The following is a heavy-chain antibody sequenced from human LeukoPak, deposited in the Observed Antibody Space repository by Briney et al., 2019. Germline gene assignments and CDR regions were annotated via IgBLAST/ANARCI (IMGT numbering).Heavy chain of an antibody. V-gene: IGHV1-2*02. Sequence: ASVKVSCKASGYTFTGYYMHWVRQAPGQGFEWMGWINPNSGGTNYAQKFQGRVTMTRDTSISTAYMELSRLGSDDTAVYYCARDTSRWYSSGYYFYFDYWGQGTLVTVSS. CDR3: ARDTSRWYSSGYYFYFDY. D-gene: IGHD3-22*01. J-gene: IGHJ4*02. CDR1: GYTFTGYY. CDR2: INPNSGGT.